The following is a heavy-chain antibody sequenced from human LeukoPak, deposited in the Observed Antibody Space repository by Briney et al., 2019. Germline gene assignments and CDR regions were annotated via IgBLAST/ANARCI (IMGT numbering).Heavy chain of an antibody. Sequence: GGSLRLSCAASGFTFSSYAMSWVRQAPGKGLEWVSAISGSGGSTYYADSVKGRFTISRDNSKNTLYLQMNSLRAEDTAVYYCAKGGSGYDFSSGPPPIAWGQGTLVTVSS. CDR3: AKGGSGYDFSSGPPPIA. V-gene: IGHV3-23*01. CDR1: GFTFSSYA. J-gene: IGHJ5*02. D-gene: IGHD5-12*01. CDR2: ISGSGGST.